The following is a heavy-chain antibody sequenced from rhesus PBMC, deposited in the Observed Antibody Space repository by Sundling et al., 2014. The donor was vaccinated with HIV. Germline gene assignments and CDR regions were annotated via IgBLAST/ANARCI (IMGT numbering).Heavy chain of an antibody. D-gene: IGHD1-1*01. Sequence: QVQLQESGPGLVKPSETLSLTCTVSGSSISTDYYWGWIRQPPGKGLEWIGYITYSGSTSYNPSLKSRVTISRDTSKNQFSLKLTSVTAADTAVYYCVRDARWTPPTYYYGLDTWGQGVVVTVSS. CDR2: ITYSGST. CDR3: VRDARWTPPTYYYGLDT. V-gene: IGHV4-122*02. J-gene: IGHJ6*01. CDR1: GSSISTDYY.